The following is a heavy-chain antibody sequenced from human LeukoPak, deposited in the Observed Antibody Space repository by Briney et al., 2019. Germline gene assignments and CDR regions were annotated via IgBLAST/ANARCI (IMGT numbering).Heavy chain of an antibody. V-gene: IGHV3-21*01. CDR2: ISSSSSYI. CDR3: ARDYGDPRDAFDI. J-gene: IGHJ3*02. D-gene: IGHD4-17*01. CDR1: GFTFSSYS. Sequence: PGGSLRLSCAASGFTFSSYSMNWVRQAPGKGLEWVSSISSSSSYIYYADSVKGRFTISRDNAKNSLYLQMNSLRAEDTAVYNCARDYGDPRDAFDIWGQGTMVTVSS.